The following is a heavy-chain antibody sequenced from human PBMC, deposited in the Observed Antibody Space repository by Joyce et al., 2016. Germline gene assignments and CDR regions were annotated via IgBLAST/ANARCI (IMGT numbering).Heavy chain of an antibody. Sequence: EVQLVESGGGLVQPGGSLRLSCAAPGFTFSSYWMYWVRKAPGKGLVGVSRSNRDGSRTTYADSVKGRFTISRDNAKNTLYLQMNSLRAEDTAVYYCARLRRWSGPSDCWGQGTLVTVSS. D-gene: IGHD4-23*01. CDR2: SNRDGSRT. CDR3: ARLRRWSGPSDC. CDR1: GFTFSSYW. V-gene: IGHV3-74*03. J-gene: IGHJ4*02.